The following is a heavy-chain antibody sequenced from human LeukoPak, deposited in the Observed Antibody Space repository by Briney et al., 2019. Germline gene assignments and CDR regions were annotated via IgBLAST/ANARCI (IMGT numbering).Heavy chain of an antibody. CDR1: GGSFSGYY. V-gene: IGHV4-34*01. CDR2: INHSGST. CDR3: ARVVGATSIDY. J-gene: IGHJ4*02. D-gene: IGHD2-15*01. Sequence: SETLSLTCAVYGGSFSGYYWSWIRQPPGKGLEWIGEINHSGSTNYNPSLKSRVTISVDTSKNQFSLQLSSVTAADTAVYYCARVVGATSIDYWGQGILVTVSS.